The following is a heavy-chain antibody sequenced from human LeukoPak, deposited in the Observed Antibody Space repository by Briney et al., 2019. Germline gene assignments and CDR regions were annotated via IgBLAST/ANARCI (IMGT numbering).Heavy chain of an antibody. J-gene: IGHJ5*02. CDR1: GLTFSSYA. D-gene: IGHD3-10*01. CDR2: ISGSGGST. Sequence: AGGSLRLSCAASGLTFSSYAMSWVRQAPGKGLEWVSSISGSGGSTYYADSVKGRFTISRDNSKNTLYLQMNSLRAEDTAVYYCASLVLLWFGELLVDNWFDPWGQGTLVTVSP. CDR3: ASLVLLWFGELLVDNWFDP. V-gene: IGHV3-23*01.